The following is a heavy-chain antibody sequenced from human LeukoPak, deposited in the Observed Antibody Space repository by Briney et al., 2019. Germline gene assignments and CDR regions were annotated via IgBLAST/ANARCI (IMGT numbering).Heavy chain of an antibody. CDR1: GFSFSSYS. D-gene: IGHD6-19*01. CDR3: ARENRDSNGWS. CDR2: INSGGNTI. Sequence: GGSLRLSCTASGFSFSSYSMNWVRQAPGKGLEWVSYINSGGNTIHYAGSVKGRLTISRDNARNSLYLQMNSLRVEDTAFYYCARENRDSNGWSWGQGTLVTVSS. J-gene: IGHJ1*01. V-gene: IGHV3-48*04.